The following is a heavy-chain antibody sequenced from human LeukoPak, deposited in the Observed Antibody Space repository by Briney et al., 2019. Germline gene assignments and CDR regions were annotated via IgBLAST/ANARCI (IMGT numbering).Heavy chain of an antibody. CDR3: ARGGNYDGSLYAAWFFDV. Sequence: PGGSLRLSCAITGFVVFNTYMTWVRQAPGKGLEWVALIYVGGHTCHADSMKGRFAISSDNSKNTLYLHMNNLRAEDTAVYYCARGGNYDGSLYAAWFFDVWGRDTLVTVSS. V-gene: IGHV3-53*01. D-gene: IGHD3-16*01. CDR2: IYVGGHT. CDR1: GFVVFNTY. J-gene: IGHJ2*01.